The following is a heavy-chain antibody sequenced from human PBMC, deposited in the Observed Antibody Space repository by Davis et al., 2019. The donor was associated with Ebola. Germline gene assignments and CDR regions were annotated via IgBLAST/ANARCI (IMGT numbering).Heavy chain of an antibody. CDR1: GFIFSSYG. V-gene: IGHV3-30*02. D-gene: IGHD6-19*01. CDR3: AIRSGWFDY. J-gene: IGHJ4*02. CDR2: IWYDGSNT. Sequence: GESLKISCAASGFIFSSYGMHWVRQAPGKGLEWVAVIWYDGSNTYYADSVKGRFTVSRDNSKNTLYLQMNSLRAEDTAVYYCAIRSGWFDYWGQGTLVTVSS.